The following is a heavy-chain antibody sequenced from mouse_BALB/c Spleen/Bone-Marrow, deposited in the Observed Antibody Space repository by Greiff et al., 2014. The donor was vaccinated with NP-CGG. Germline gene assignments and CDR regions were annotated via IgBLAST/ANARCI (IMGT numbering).Heavy chain of an antibody. CDR2: IDPANGNT. CDR3: ACYYYGNYFDY. Sequence: EVKVEESGAELVKPGASVKLSCTASGFNIKDTYMHWVKQRPEHGLEWIGRIDPANGNTKYDPKFQGKATITADTSSNTAYLQRSSLTSEDTAVYYCACYYYGNYFDYWGQGTPLTVSS. D-gene: IGHD1-1*01. J-gene: IGHJ2*01. V-gene: IGHV14-3*02. CDR1: GFNIKDTY.